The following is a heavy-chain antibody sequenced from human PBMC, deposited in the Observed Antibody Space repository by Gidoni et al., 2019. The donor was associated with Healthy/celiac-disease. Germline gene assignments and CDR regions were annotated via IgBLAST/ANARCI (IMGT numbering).Heavy chain of an antibody. CDR1: GGSFSGYY. CDR3: ARGAGGYLNDY. Sequence: QVQLQQWGAGLLTPSETLSLTCAVYGGSFSGYYWSWIRQPPGKGLEWIGEINHSGSTNYNPSLKSRVTISVYTSKNQFSLKLSSVTAADTAVYYCARGAGGYLNDYWGQGTLVTVSS. J-gene: IGHJ4*02. V-gene: IGHV4-34*01. CDR2: INHSGST. D-gene: IGHD3-22*01.